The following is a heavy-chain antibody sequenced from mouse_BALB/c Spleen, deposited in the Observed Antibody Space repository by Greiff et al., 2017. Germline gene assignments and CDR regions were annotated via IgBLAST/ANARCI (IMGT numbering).Heavy chain of an antibody. V-gene: IGHV3-2*02. D-gene: IGHD2-12*01. Sequence: EVQLQESGPGLVKPSQSLSLTCTVTGYSITSDYAWNWIRQFPGNKLEWMGYISYSGSTSYNPSLKSRISITRDTSKNQFFLQLNSVTTEDTATYYCASLRHYYAMDYWGQGTSVTVSS. CDR1: GYSITSDYA. CDR3: ASLRHYYAMDY. CDR2: ISYSGST. J-gene: IGHJ4*01.